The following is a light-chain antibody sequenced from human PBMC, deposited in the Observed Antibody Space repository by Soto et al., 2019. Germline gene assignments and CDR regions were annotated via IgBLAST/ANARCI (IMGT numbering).Light chain of an antibody. CDR1: SSNIGAGYN. J-gene: IGLJ2*01. Sequence: QAVVTQPPSVSGAPGQRVTISCTGSSSNIGAGYNVHWYQQLPGTAPKLLIYANNNRPSGVPDRFSGSKSGTSASRAITGLQAEDEADYYCQSYDSSLSEGVFGGGTKLTVL. CDR2: ANN. CDR3: QSYDSSLSEGV. V-gene: IGLV1-40*01.